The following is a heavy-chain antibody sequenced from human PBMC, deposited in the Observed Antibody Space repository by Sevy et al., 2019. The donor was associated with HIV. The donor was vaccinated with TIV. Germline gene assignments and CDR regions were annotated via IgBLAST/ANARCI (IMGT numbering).Heavy chain of an antibody. D-gene: IGHD2-8*01. J-gene: IGHJ6*02. V-gene: IGHV1-8*03. Sequence: ASVKVSCKASGYTFTSYDINWVRQATGQGLEWMGLMNPNSGNTGYAQKFQGRVTITRNTSISTAYMELSSLRSEDTAVYYCARGDIVLMVYAIWRYYGMNVWGQGTTVTVSS. CDR2: MNPNSGNT. CDR1: GYTFTSYD. CDR3: ARGDIVLMVYAIWRYYGMNV.